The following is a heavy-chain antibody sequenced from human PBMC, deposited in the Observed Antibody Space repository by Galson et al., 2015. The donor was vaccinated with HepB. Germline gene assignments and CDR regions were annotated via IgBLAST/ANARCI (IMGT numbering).Heavy chain of an antibody. V-gene: IGHV3-23*01. Sequence: SLRLSCAASGFIFTRYAISWVRQAPGKGLEWVSSIGGSGGSTYYADSVKGRFTSSRDNSKNTVYLQMNSLRVEDTAVYYCAKVAILGVTPHYFDSWGQGTLVTVSS. CDR3: AKVAILGVTPHYFDS. J-gene: IGHJ4*02. CDR2: IGGSGGST. D-gene: IGHD2-21*02. CDR1: GFIFTRYA.